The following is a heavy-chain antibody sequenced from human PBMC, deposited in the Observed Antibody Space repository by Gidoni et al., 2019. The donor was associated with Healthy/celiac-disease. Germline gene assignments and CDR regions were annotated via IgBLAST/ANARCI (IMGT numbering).Heavy chain of an antibody. CDR1: GGTFTSYA. CDR3: ARCRSSKPGGSGGDYGWFDP. CDR2: IIPSFGTA. V-gene: IGHV1-69*01. Sequence: QLVQSGPEVKKPGSSVKVSSKASGGTFTSYAISWVRQAPGQGLEWMGGIIPSFGTANYAQKFQGRVKITADESTSTAYMELSRLRSEDTAVYYCARCRSSKPGGSGGDYGWFDPWGQGTLVTVSS. J-gene: IGHJ5*02. D-gene: IGHD6-13*01.